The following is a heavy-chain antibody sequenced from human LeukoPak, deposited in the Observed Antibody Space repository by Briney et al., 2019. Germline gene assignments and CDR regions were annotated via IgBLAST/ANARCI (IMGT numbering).Heavy chain of an antibody. Sequence: PSETLSLTCAVYGGSFSGYYWSWIRQPPGKGLEWIGEINHSGSTNYNPSLKSRVTISVDKSKNQFSLKLSSVTAADTAVYYCARVRMAAAGTSPDYYYYGMDVWGKGTTVTVSS. CDR1: GGSFSGYY. V-gene: IGHV4-34*01. CDR2: INHSGST. CDR3: ARVRMAAAGTSPDYYYYGMDV. D-gene: IGHD6-13*01. J-gene: IGHJ6*04.